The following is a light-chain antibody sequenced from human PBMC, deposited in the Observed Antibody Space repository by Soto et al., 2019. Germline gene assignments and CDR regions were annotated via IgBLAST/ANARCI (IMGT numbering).Light chain of an antibody. J-gene: IGKJ1*01. CDR3: QQSHNPPRT. CDR1: QSVSTY. V-gene: IGKV1-39*01. CDR2: GAS. Sequence: DIQMTQSPSSLSASVGARVTITCRASQSVSTYLNWYQQKPGKAPKLLIYGASSLQSGVPSRFSVSGSGTDFTLTISSLQPEDFETYYGQQSHNPPRTFGQGTKVDNK.